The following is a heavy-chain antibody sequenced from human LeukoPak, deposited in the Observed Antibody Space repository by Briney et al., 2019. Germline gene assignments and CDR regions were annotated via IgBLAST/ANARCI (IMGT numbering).Heavy chain of an antibody. D-gene: IGHD6-19*01. CDR1: GFTFSSYW. CDR2: INSDGSST. V-gene: IGHV3-74*01. Sequence: SGGSLRLSCAASGFTFSSYWMHWVRQAPGKGLVWVSRINSDGSSTGYADSVKGRFTISRDNAKNTLYLQMNSLRADDTAVYYCARALAVAGTGGFDPWGQGTLVTVSS. J-gene: IGHJ5*02. CDR3: ARALAVAGTGGFDP.